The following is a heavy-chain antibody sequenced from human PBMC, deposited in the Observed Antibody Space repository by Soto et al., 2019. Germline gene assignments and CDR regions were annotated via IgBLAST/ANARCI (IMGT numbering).Heavy chain of an antibody. V-gene: IGHV4-4*07. J-gene: IGHJ4*02. CDR2: IFSSGST. CDR3: VREGSYGAYNFAQVIQLWSFDF. Sequence: KTSETLSLTCTVSGGSINTFYWSWVRQPAGKGLEWIGRIFSSGSTSFNPSLESRFAMSVDTAKNHFSLNLGSVTAADMAVYYCVREGSYGAYNFAQVIQLWSFDFWGQGALVTVSS. CDR1: GGSINTFY. D-gene: IGHD5-18*01.